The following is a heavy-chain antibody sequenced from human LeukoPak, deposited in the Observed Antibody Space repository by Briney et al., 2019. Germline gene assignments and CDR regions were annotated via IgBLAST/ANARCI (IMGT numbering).Heavy chain of an antibody. Sequence: ASVKVSCKASGYTFTRYDINWVRQATGQGLEWMGWINPNSGGTNYAQKFQGRVTMTRDTSISTAYMELSRLRSDDTAVYYCATTRRLAYCGGDCYAFDIWGQGTMVTVSS. CDR1: GYTFTRYD. CDR2: INPNSGGT. CDR3: ATTRRLAYCGGDCYAFDI. J-gene: IGHJ3*02. D-gene: IGHD2-21*02. V-gene: IGHV1-2*02.